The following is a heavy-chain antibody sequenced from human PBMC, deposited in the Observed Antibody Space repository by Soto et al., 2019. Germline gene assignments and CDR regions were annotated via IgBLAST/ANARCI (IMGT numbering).Heavy chain of an antibody. CDR3: ARTPNYYYYGMDV. CDR1: GGSISSYY. J-gene: IGHJ6*02. CDR2: IYYSGST. Sequence: PSETLSLSCTVSGGSISSYYWRWIRQPPGKGLEWIGYIYYSGSTNYNPSLKSRVTISVDTSKNQFSLKLSSVTAADTAVYYCARTPNYYYYGMDVWGQGTTVIVSS. V-gene: IGHV4-59*01.